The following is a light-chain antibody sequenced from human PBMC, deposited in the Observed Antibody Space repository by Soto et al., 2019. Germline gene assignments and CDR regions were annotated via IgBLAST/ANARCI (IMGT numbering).Light chain of an antibody. CDR2: DNN. CDR1: SSNIGNNY. J-gene: IGLJ2*01. V-gene: IGLV1-51*01. CDR3: GTWDSSLSAVV. Sequence: QSVLTQPPSVSAAPGQKVTISCSGSSSNIGNNYVSWYQHLPGTAPKLLIYDNNKRPSGIHDRVSGSKSGTSATLGITGLQTGDEADYYCGTWDSSLSAVVFSGGTKLTVL.